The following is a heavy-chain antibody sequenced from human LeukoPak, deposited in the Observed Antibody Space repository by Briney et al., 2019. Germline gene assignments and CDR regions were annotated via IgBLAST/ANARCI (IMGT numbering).Heavy chain of an antibody. CDR1: GFTFSRYG. D-gene: IGHD4-23*01. Sequence: TGGSLRLSCAGAGFTFSRYGMSWVRQAPGKGLEWVSVISRSGTETYHADSVRGRFTISRDNAKNTLYLQMNSLRAEDTAVYYCAKKSPDSSGNPAYDWGQGTLVTVSS. CDR3: AKKSPDSSGNPAYD. CDR2: ISRSGTET. V-gene: IGHV3-23*01. J-gene: IGHJ4*02.